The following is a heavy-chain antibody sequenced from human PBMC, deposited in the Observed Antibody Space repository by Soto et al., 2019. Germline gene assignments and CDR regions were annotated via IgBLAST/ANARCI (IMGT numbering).Heavy chain of an antibody. D-gene: IGHD6-13*01. V-gene: IGHV1-69*01. CDR2: INTILGTA. CDR3: AREQSSSWEGRNWYFDL. Sequence: QVQLVQSGAEVKNPGSSVKVSCKASGGTFSSYAISWVRQAPGQGLEWMGGINTILGTANYAQQFQGRVKITADESTSTAYMELRSLRSEDPAVYYGAREQSSSWEGRNWYFDLGGRGTLVTVSS. J-gene: IGHJ2*01. CDR1: GGTFSSYA.